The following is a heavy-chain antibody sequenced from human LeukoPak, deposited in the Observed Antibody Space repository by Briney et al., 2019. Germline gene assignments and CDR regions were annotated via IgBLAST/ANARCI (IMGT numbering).Heavy chain of an antibody. V-gene: IGHV3-7*01. CDR3: ASISTTVVTPVDY. D-gene: IGHD4-23*01. CDR1: GFTFSTYW. J-gene: IGHJ4*02. CDR2: IKQDGSEK. Sequence: GGSLRLSCAPSGFTFSTYWMSWVRQAPGKGLEWVANIKQDGSEKYYVDSVKGRFTISRDNAKNSLYLQMNSLRSEDTAVYYCASISTTVVTPVDYWGQGTLVTVSS.